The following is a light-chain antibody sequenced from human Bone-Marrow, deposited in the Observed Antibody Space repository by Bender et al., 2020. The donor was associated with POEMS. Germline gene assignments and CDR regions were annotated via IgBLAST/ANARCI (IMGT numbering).Light chain of an antibody. CDR3: SSYAGYNSFV. Sequence: QSVLTQPPSVSGAPGQRVTISCTGSSSNTGSGYDINWYQHLPGTAPKLLIYGYNNRPSGVPDRFSGSKSGTSASLAITGLQAEDEGDYYCSSYAGYNSFVFGTGTKVTVL. J-gene: IGLJ1*01. V-gene: IGLV1-40*01. CDR2: GYN. CDR1: SSNTGSGYD.